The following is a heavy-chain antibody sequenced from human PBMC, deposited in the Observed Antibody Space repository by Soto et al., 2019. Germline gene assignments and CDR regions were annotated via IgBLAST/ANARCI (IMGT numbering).Heavy chain of an antibody. CDR2: INVGRGNT. D-gene: IGHD2-15*01. CDR3: AGGGNVVVLAAYDY. Sequence: QVQLVQSGAEVKKPGASVKVSCKTSGYTFTTYAMHWVRQAPGQRPEWMGWINVGRGNTKNSQSFQGRVTTTADTFASTTYMELSSLRSEDTGVYYCAGGGNVVVLAAYDYWGQGTQVTVSS. V-gene: IGHV1-3*01. CDR1: GYTFTTYA. J-gene: IGHJ4*02.